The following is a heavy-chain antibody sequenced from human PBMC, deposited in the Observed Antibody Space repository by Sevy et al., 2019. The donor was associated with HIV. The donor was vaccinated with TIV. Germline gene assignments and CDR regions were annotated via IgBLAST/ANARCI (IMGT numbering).Heavy chain of an antibody. Sequence: GGSLRLSCAASGFTFSSYWMHWVRQAPGKGLVWVSGINSDGSSTSYADSVKGRFTISRDNAKNTLYLQMNSLRAEDTAVYYCARVKAVAGTFDYWGQGTLVTVSS. CDR1: GFTFSSYW. V-gene: IGHV3-74*01. J-gene: IGHJ4*02. CDR3: ARVKAVAGTFDY. CDR2: INSDGSST. D-gene: IGHD6-19*01.